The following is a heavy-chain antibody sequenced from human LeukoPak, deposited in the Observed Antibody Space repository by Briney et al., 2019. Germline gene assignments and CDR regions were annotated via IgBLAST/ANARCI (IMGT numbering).Heavy chain of an antibody. V-gene: IGHV4-4*07. CDR1: GGFISSYY. CDR2: IYTSGST. J-gene: IGHJ5*02. CDR3: ARDIAAYCGGDCYSYWFDP. Sequence: SETLSLTCTVSGGFISSYYWSWIRQPAGKGLEWIGRIYTSGSTNYNPSLKSRVTMSVDTSKNQFSLKLSSVTAADTAVYYCARDIAAYCGGDCYSYWFDPWGQGTLVTVSS. D-gene: IGHD2-21*02.